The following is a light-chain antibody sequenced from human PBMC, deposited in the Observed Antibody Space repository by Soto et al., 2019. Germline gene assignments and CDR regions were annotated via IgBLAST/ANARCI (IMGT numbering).Light chain of an antibody. V-gene: IGKV3-15*01. CDR2: GAS. CDR1: QNINNN. J-gene: IGKJ4*01. Sequence: EIVMTQSPATLPVSPGERATLSCRASQNINNNLAWYQQKPGQAPRLLIYGASTRATGIPAKFSGTGFGTVFTLSISNLQSEDFAVYYCQQYNQWPPLTFGGGTKVDI. CDR3: QQYNQWPPLT.